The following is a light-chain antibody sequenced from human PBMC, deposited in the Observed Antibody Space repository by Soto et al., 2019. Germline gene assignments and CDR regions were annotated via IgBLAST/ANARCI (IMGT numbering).Light chain of an antibody. CDR3: QQYNEYPTS. CDR1: QTINDW. Sequence: DIQLTQSPSTLSASVGDRVTISCRASQTINDWLAWSQQKPGKAPKLLIYKASTLQGGVPSRFSGRGSGTEFTLTINNLQPDDFATYYCQQYNEYPTSFGQGTKLEVK. J-gene: IGKJ2*03. CDR2: KAS. V-gene: IGKV1-5*03.